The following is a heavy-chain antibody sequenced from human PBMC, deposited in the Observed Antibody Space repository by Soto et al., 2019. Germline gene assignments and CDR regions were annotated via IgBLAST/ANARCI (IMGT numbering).Heavy chain of an antibody. D-gene: IGHD3-22*01. CDR1: GFTFRSYG. J-gene: IGHJ5*02. V-gene: IGHV3-33*01. Sequence: GGSLRLSCAASGFTFRSYGMHWVRQAPGKGLEWVAVIWYDGSNKYYADSVKGRFTISRDNSKNTLYLQMNSLRAEDTAVYYCARSTYYYDSSGYYYFYWFDPWGQGTLVTVS. CDR3: ARSTYYYDSSGYYYFYWFDP. CDR2: IWYDGSNK.